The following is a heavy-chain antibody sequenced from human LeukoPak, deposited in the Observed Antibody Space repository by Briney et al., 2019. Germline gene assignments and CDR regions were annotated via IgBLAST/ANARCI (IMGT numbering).Heavy chain of an antibody. Sequence: ASVKVSCKASGYTFTGYYMHWVRQAPGQGLGWMGWINPNSGGTNYAQKFQGRVTMTRDTSISTAYMELSRLRSDDTAVYYCARVANWENSYFDYWGQGTPVTVSS. J-gene: IGHJ4*02. CDR1: GYTFTGYY. CDR2: INPNSGGT. V-gene: IGHV1-2*02. CDR3: ARVANWENSYFDY. D-gene: IGHD1-26*01.